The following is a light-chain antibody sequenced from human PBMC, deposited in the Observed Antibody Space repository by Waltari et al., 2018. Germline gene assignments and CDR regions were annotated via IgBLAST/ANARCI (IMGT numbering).Light chain of an antibody. CDR1: QNILYSSNSENY. V-gene: IGKV4-1*01. J-gene: IGKJ2*01. Sequence: DIVMTQSPDSLAVSLGERATINCKSSQNILYSSNSENYLAWYQHKPGQPPKLLIYWASTRESGVPDRFSGSGSETDFTLTISSLQAEDVAVYYCQQYYTTPYTFGQGTKLEIK. CDR2: WAS. CDR3: QQYYTTPYT.